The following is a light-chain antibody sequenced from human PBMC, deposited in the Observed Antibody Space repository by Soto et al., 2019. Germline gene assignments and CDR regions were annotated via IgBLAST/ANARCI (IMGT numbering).Light chain of an antibody. CDR1: QSLSSY. V-gene: IGKV3-20*01. J-gene: IGKJ1*01. CDR2: GAS. CDR3: QQYGSSSWT. Sequence: ELVLTQSHETLSLSPGERATLSCRASQSLSSYLAWYQQKPGQAPRLLIYGASTRATSFPARFSGSGSGTDFTLTISRLEPEDFAVYYCQQYGSSSWTVGQGTKVDNK.